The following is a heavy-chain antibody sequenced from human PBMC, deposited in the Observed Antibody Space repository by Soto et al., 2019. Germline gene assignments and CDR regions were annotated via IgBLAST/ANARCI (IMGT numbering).Heavy chain of an antibody. CDR2: IYYSGST. V-gene: IGHV4-59*01. CDR1: GGSISSYY. Sequence: SETLSLTCTVSGGSISSYYWSWIRQPPGKGLEWIGYIYYSGSTNYNPSLKSRVTISVDTSKNQFSLKLSSVTAADTAVYYCAAPSQATNYDFWRPEPKNYYMDVWGKGTTVTVSS. CDR3: AAPSQATNYDFWRPEPKNYYMDV. J-gene: IGHJ6*03. D-gene: IGHD3-3*01.